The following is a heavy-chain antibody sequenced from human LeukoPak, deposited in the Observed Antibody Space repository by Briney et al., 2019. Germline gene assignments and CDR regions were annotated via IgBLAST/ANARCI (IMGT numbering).Heavy chain of an antibody. CDR1: GYTFTSYA. V-gene: IGHV1-69*13. CDR3: ARAPRAVAGRGNFDY. J-gene: IGHJ4*02. Sequence: ASVKVSCKASGYTFTSYAMNWVRQAPGQGLEWMGGIIPIFGTANYAQKFQGRVTITADESTSTAYMELSSLRSEDTAVYYCARAPRAVAGRGNFDYWGQGTLVTVSS. D-gene: IGHD6-19*01. CDR2: IIPIFGTA.